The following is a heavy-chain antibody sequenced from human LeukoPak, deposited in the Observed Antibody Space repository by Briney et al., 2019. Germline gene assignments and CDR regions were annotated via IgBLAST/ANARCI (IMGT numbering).Heavy chain of an antibody. J-gene: IGHJ4*02. Sequence: GSLRLSCAASGFTLSSSAMSWVRQAPGKGLEWVAAISDSGATSFYADSARGRFTISRDNSKNTLYLQMNSLRAEDTAIYYCGKLAGKTVTVMVVVTIDSWGQGTLVTVSS. D-gene: IGHD2-15*01. CDR1: GFTLSSSA. V-gene: IGHV3-23*01. CDR3: GKLAGKTVTVMVVVTIDS. CDR2: ISDSGATS.